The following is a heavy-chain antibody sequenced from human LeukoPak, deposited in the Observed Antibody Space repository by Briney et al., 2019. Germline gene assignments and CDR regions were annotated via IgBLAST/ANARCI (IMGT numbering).Heavy chain of an antibody. CDR3: AKVKPRYFDWFDENYFDY. CDR1: GFTFSSYG. J-gene: IGHJ4*02. CDR2: IRYDGSNK. D-gene: IGHD3-9*01. V-gene: IGHV3-30*02. Sequence: GGSLRLSCAASGFTFSSYGMHWVRQAPGKGLEWVAFIRYDGSNKYYADSVKGRFTTSRDNSKNTLYLQMNSLRAEDTAVYYCAKVKPRYFDWFDENYFDYWGQGTLVTVSS.